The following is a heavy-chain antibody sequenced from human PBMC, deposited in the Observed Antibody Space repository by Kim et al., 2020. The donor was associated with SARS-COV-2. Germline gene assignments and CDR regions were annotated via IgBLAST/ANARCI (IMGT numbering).Heavy chain of an antibody. CDR1: GFTFSNAW. CDR2: IKSKTDGGTT. V-gene: IGHV3-15*01. D-gene: IGHD3-22*01. Sequence: GGSLRLSCAASGFTFSNAWMSWVRQAPGKGLEWVGRIKSKTDGGTTDYAAPVKGRFTISRDDSKNTLYLQMNSLKTEDTAVYYCTTDITMMGKSIYYYYGMDVWGQGTTVTVSS. J-gene: IGHJ6*02. CDR3: TTDITMMGKSIYYYYGMDV.